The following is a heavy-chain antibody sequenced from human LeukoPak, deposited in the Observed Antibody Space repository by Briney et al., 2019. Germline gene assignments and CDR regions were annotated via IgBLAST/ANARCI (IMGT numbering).Heavy chain of an antibody. CDR1: GFTVSSNY. V-gene: IGHV3-53*01. J-gene: IGHJ4*02. Sequence: PGGSLRLSCAASGFTVSSNYMSWVRQAPGKGLEWVSVIYSGGSTYYADSVKGRFTISRGNSKNTLYLQMNSLRAEDTAVYYCARRSGSYYYFDYWGQGTLVTVSS. D-gene: IGHD1-26*01. CDR2: IYSGGST. CDR3: ARRSGSYYYFDY.